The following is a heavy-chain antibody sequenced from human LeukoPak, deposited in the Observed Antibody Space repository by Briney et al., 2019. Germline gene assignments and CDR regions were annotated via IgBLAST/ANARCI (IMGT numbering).Heavy chain of an antibody. CDR3: ARIPHRVPHSWFDP. CDR1: GYAFTSYD. V-gene: IGHV1-8*01. Sequence: ASVKVSCKASGYAFTSYDINWVRQAAGQGLEWMGWMNPHSANAGYAQKFQGRVTMTRDTSISTAYMELSSLRSDDTAVYYCARIPHRVPHSWFDPWGQGTLVTVSS. D-gene: IGHD2-2*01. J-gene: IGHJ5*02. CDR2: MNPHSANA.